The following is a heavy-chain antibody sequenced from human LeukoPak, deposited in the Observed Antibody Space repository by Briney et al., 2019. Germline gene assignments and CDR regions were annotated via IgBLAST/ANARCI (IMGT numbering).Heavy chain of an antibody. V-gene: IGHV4-30-4*02. Sequence: SETLSLTCTVSGGSIRSGDYFWSWIRQPPGKGLEWIGYIYYSGSTYYNPSLKSRVTISVDTSKNQFSLKLSSVTAADTAVYYCARLIKNWFDPWGQGTLVTVSS. J-gene: IGHJ5*02. CDR1: GGSIRSGDYF. CDR2: IYYSGST. CDR3: ARLIKNWFDP.